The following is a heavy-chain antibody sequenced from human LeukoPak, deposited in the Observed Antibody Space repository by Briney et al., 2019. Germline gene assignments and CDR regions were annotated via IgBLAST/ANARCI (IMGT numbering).Heavy chain of an antibody. J-gene: IGHJ4*02. D-gene: IGHD2-2*01. V-gene: IGHV4-59*01. CDR2: IYYTGST. CDR3: ARVCQEGGSPSCFDY. CDR1: GGSISSYF. Sequence: PSETLSLTCTVSGGSISSYFWSWIRQPPGKGREWIGYIYYTGSTNYNPSLKSRVSISVDTSKNRFSLKLSSVTSADTAVYYCARVCQEGGSPSCFDYWGQGPLVTVSS.